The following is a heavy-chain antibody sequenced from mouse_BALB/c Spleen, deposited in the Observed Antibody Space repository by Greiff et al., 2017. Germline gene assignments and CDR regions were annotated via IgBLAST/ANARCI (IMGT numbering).Heavy chain of an antibody. D-gene: IGHD2-4*01. CDR1: GYTFTDYW. V-gene: IGHV1-69*01. J-gene: IGHJ2*01. CDR2: INTSDSYT. CDR3: ALDYDYFDY. Sequence: QVQLQQPGAELVMPGASVKMSCKASGYTFTDYWMHWVKQRPGQGLEWIGAINTSDSYTSYNQKFKGKATLTVDESSSTAYMQLSSLTSEDSAVYYCALDYDYFDYWGQGTTLTVSS.